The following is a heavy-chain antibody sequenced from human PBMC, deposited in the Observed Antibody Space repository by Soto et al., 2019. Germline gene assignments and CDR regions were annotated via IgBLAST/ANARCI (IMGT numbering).Heavy chain of an antibody. J-gene: IGHJ4*02. V-gene: IGHV4-59*08. D-gene: IGHD3-22*01. CDR2: IYYSGST. CDR1: GGSISSYY. CDR3: ARLDHYDSSGYLDY. Sequence: SETLSLTCTVSGGSISSYYWSWIRQPPGKGLEWIGYIYYSGSTNYNPSLKSRVTISVGTSKNQFSLKLSSVTAADTAVYYCARLDHYDSSGYLDYWGQGTLVTVS.